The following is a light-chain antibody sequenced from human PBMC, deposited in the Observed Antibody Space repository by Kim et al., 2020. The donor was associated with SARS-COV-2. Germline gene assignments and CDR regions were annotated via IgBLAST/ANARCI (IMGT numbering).Light chain of an antibody. V-gene: IGKV3-11*01. CDR1: PRLSGY. CDR2: AAS. Sequence: LSPRATPPLPCGPSPRLSGYLALYPHKPGQPPRLLIHAASTRAHGIPDRFSGSGSGTAFTLTISSLEPEDFAVYYCQHRYNWPWTFGQGTKVDIK. J-gene: IGKJ1*01. CDR3: QHRYNWPWT.